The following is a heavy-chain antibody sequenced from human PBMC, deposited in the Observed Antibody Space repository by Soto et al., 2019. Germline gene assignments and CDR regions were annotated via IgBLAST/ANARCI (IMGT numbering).Heavy chain of an antibody. CDR3: SGDGNYDFWGGYWPYLGYYGMDV. CDR2: ISGYNGNT. V-gene: IGHV1-18*04. J-gene: IGHJ6*02. CDR1: GYTFTSYG. Sequence: QLQLVQSGAEVKKPGASVKVSCKASGYTFTSYGVSWVRQAPGHGLEWMGWISGYNGNTNYAQKLQGRVNMTTDTSRSTAYMELMSLTSDEAAVYYCSGDGNYDFWGGYWPYLGYYGMDVWGQGTTVTVSS. D-gene: IGHD3-3*01.